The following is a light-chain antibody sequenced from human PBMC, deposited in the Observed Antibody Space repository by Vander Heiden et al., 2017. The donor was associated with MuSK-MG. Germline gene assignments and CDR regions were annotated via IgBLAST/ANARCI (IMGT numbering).Light chain of an antibody. J-gene: IGKJ1*01. V-gene: IGKV1-16*01. CDR1: QDITNY. Sequence: DIQMTQSPSSLSASVGDRVTITCRASQDITNYLAWFQQKPGEAPESLIFAASSLQSGVPSRFSGSGSGRDFTLTIISLQPEDFATYYCRQDNYYPRTFGQGTKVEFK. CDR2: AAS. CDR3: RQDNYYPRT.